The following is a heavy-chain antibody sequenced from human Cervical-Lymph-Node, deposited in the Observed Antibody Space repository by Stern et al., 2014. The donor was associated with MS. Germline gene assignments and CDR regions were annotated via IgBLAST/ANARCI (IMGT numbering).Heavy chain of an antibody. Sequence: QVKLVQSGAEVKRLGYSVRVACKVSGGTFSNYSISWVRQAPGQGVEWIGCIILIFGTVNYAQKFQGRVTMSSDKSTSTAYLDLTSLRSEDTAMYYCAIYRVTFYFDNWGQGTLVTVSS. CDR1: GGTFSNYS. V-gene: IGHV1-69*06. D-gene: IGHD3-10*01. J-gene: IGHJ4*02. CDR2: IILIFGTV. CDR3: AIYRVTFYFDN.